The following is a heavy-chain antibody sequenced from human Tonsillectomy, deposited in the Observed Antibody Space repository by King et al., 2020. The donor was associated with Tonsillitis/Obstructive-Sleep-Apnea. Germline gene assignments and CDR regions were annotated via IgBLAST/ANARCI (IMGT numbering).Heavy chain of an antibody. Sequence: VQLVESGGGLIQPGGSLRLSCAASGFTVSSNYMSWVRQAPGKGLEWVSVIYSGGSTYYADSVKGRFTISRDNSKNTLYLQMNSLRAEDTAVYYCARDPIAVAGHYYYYYGRDVWGQGTTVTVSS. J-gene: IGHJ6*02. V-gene: IGHV3-53*01. CDR2: IYSGGST. D-gene: IGHD6-19*01. CDR3: ARDPIAVAGHYYYYYGRDV. CDR1: GFTVSSNY.